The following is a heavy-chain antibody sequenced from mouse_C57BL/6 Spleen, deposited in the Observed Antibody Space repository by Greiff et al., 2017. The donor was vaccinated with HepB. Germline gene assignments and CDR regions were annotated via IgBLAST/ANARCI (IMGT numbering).Heavy chain of an antibody. D-gene: IGHD4-1*01. CDR3: ATLTGMDD. CDR2: IYPGDGDT. CDR1: GYAFSSSW. Sequence: QVQLQQSGPELVKPGASVKISCKASGYAFSSSWMNWVKQRPGKGLEWIGRIYPGDGDTNYNGKFKGKATLTADKSSSTADMQLSSLTSEDSAVYGCATLTGMDDWGQGTTGTVSS. V-gene: IGHV1-82*01. J-gene: IGHJ4*01.